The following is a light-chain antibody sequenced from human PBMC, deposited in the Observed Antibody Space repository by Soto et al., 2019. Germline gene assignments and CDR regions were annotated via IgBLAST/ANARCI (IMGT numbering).Light chain of an antibody. CDR2: GAS. J-gene: IGKJ4*01. CDR3: QYYGSSVT. V-gene: IGKV3-20*01. CDR1: ERLSSVY. Sequence: EIVLTQSPGTLSLSPGERATLSCRASERLSSVYLAWYQQRPGQPPRLLIYGASNRATGIPDRFSGSGSGTDFTLIINRLEPEDFAVYYCQYYGSSVTFAGGTKVDIK.